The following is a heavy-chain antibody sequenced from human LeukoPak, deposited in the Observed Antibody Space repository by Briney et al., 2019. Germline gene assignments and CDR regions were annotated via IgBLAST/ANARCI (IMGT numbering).Heavy chain of an antibody. J-gene: IGHJ5*02. CDR2: ISYSGST. V-gene: IGHV4-59*11. CDR1: GGSISTHY. D-gene: IGHD3-22*01. CDR3: ARVGYYDYHGPGWFDP. Sequence: SSETLSLTCTVSGGSISTHYWSWIRQPPGKGLEWIGYISYSGSTNYNPSLKSRITISIDTSKIQFSLKVIFVTAADAAVYFCARVGYYDYHGPGWFDPWGQGTLVTVSS.